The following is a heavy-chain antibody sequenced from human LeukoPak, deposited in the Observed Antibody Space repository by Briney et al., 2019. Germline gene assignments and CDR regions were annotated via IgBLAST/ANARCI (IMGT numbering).Heavy chain of an antibody. V-gene: IGHV4-59*01. CDR1: GGSISSFY. CDR3: ARGSGPNYYFDY. CDR2: IYITGTT. Sequence: PSETLSLTCTVSGGSISSFYWNWIRQPPGKGLEWIGYIYITGTTDYNPSLKSRVTMSVDRSKNQFSLKLSSVTAADTAVYYCARGSGPNYYFDYWGQGTLVTVSP. D-gene: IGHD2-15*01. J-gene: IGHJ4*02.